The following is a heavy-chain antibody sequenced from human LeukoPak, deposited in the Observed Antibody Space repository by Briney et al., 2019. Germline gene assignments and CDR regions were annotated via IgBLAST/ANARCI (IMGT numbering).Heavy chain of an antibody. D-gene: IGHD3-10*01. J-gene: IGHJ4*02. Sequence: PGGSLRLSCAASGFTFSSYGMHWVRQAPGKGLEWVAVKWYDGSNKYYADSVKGRFTISRDNSKNTLYLQMNSLRAEDTAVYYCARCDEAGSVDYWGQGTLVTVSS. CDR2: KWYDGSNK. CDR1: GFTFSSYG. CDR3: ARCDEAGSVDY. V-gene: IGHV3-33*01.